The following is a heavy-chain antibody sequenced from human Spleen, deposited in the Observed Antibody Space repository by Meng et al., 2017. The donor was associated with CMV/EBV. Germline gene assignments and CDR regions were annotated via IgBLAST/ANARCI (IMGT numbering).Heavy chain of an antibody. Sequence: GGSLRLSCAASGFTFSSYWMHWVRQAPGKGLVWVSRINTDGSSTSYADSVKGRFTISRDNAKNTLYLQMNSLRVEDTAVYYCARDLHSYGSNYYYGMDVWGQGTTHGHRLL. CDR1: GFTFSSYW. CDR3: ARDLHSYGSNYYYGMDV. V-gene: IGHV3-74*01. J-gene: IGHJ6*02. CDR2: INTDGSST. D-gene: IGHD5-18*01.